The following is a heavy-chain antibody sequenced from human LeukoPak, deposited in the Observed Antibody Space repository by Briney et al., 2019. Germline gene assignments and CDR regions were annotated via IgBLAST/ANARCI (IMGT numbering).Heavy chain of an antibody. V-gene: IGHV4-30-4*01. CDR3: ARDFDYYGSGRRAFDI. CDR2: IYYSGST. Sequence: SETLSLTCTVSGGSISSGDYYWSWIRQPPGKGLEWIGYIYYSGSTYYNPSLKSRVTISVDTSKNQFSLKLSSVTAADTAVYYCARDFDYYGSGRRAFDIWGQGTMVTVSS. D-gene: IGHD3-10*01. J-gene: IGHJ3*02. CDR1: GGSISSGDYY.